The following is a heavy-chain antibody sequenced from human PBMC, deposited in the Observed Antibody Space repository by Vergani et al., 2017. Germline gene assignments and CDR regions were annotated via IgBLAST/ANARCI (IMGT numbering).Heavy chain of an antibody. J-gene: IGHJ3*02. Sequence: QVQLQESGPGLVKPSQTLSLTCTVSGGSISSGGYYWSWIRQPPGKGLEWIGSIYYSGSTYYNPSLKSRVTISVDTSKNQFSLKLSSVTAADTAVYYCARHGMTTVTMGAFDIWGQGTMVTVSS. V-gene: IGHV4-39*01. D-gene: IGHD4-17*01. CDR1: GGSISSGGYY. CDR2: IYYSGST. CDR3: ARHGMTTVTMGAFDI.